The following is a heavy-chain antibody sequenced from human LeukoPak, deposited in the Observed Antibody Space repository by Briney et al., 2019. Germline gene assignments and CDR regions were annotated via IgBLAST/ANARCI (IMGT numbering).Heavy chain of an antibody. CDR3: ARDYPDFWSGYYTRDAFDI. Sequence: SETLSLTCTVSGGSISSGDYYWSWIRQPPGKGLEWIGYIYYSGSTYYNPSLKSRVTISVDTSKNQFSLKLSSVTAADTAVYYCARDYPDFWSGYYTRDAFDIWGQGTMVTVSS. CDR2: IYYSGST. V-gene: IGHV4-30-4*08. D-gene: IGHD3-3*01. CDR1: GGSISSGDYY. J-gene: IGHJ3*02.